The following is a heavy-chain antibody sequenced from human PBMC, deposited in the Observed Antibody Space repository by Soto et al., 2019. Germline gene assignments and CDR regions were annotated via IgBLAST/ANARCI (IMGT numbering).Heavy chain of an antibody. V-gene: IGHV1-69*02. Sequence: QVQLVQSGAEVKKPGASVKVSCNASVGTFRHDTISWVRQAPGQGLEWMGRIIPILGIANYAQKFQGRVKITADKPKSTAYMELRSLSSEDTDVSYGATKDDILTGQHPVGYWGQGTLVTVSS. D-gene: IGHD3-9*01. CDR3: ATKDDILTGQHPVGY. CDR2: IIPILGIA. CDR1: VGTFRHDT. J-gene: IGHJ4*02.